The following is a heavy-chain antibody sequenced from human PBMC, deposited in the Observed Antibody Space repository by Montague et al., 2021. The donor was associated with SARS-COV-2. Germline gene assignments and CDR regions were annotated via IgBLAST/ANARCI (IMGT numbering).Heavy chain of an antibody. CDR1: GDSISYCY. V-gene: IGHV4-4*07. CDR3: AKDVVAAPGTFDY. J-gene: IGHJ4*02. D-gene: IGHD6-13*01. Sequence: SETLSLTRTLSGDSISYCYWSWIRQHPGKGLEWIGRVSASGSTNXNPSLNSRVTMSVDTSKKHFSLRLSPMTAADTAVYYCAKDVVAAPGTFDYWGQGTLVTVSS. CDR2: VSASGST.